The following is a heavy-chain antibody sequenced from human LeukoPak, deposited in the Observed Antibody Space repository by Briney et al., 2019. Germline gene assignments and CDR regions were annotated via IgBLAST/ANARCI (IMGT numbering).Heavy chain of an antibody. D-gene: IGHD3-9*01. V-gene: IGHV1-18*04. CDR2: ISAYNGNT. CDR1: GYTFTSYG. Sequence: ASVKVSCKASGYTFTSYGISWVRQAPGQGLEWMGWISAYNGNTNYAQKLQGRVTMTTDTSTSTAYMELRSLRSDDTAVYDCARATGLAGRRLVKWSTPFDYWGQGTLVTVSS. CDR3: ARATGLAGRRLVKWSTPFDY. J-gene: IGHJ4*02.